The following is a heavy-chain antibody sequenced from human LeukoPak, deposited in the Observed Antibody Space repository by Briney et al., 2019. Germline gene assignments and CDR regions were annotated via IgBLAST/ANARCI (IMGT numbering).Heavy chain of an antibody. CDR2: ISSSSSYI. Sequence: KPGGALLLSCAASGFTCSSYSMNWARQAPGKGLEGVSSISSSSSYIYYADSVKGRFTISRDNAKNSLYLQMNSLRAEDTAVYYCARASSAFCGGDCYPPTYFDYWGQGTLVTVSS. D-gene: IGHD2-21*01. V-gene: IGHV3-21*01. CDR3: ARASSAFCGGDCYPPTYFDY. CDR1: GFTCSSYS. J-gene: IGHJ4*02.